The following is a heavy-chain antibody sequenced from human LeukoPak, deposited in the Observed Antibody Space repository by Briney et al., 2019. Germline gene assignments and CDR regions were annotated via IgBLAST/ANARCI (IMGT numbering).Heavy chain of an antibody. D-gene: IGHD5-18*01. CDR1: GDSVSSNSAA. Sequence: SQTLSLTCAISGDSVSSNSAAWNWIRQSPSRGLEWLGRTYYRSKWYNDYAASVKSRITINPDTSKNQFSLQLNSVTPEDTAVYYCAREAPRGYSYARYYFDYWGQGTLVTVSS. CDR3: AREAPRGYSYARYYFDY. CDR2: TYYRSKWYN. V-gene: IGHV6-1*01. J-gene: IGHJ4*02.